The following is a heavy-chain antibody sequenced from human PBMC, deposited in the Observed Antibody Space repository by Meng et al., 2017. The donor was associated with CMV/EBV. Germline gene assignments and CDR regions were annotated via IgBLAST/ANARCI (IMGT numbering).Heavy chain of an antibody. J-gene: IGHJ4*02. CDR1: GYTFTSYG. D-gene: IGHD2-15*01. CDR3: ASYCSGGSCYYY. Sequence: ASVKVSCKASGYTFTSYGISWVRQAPGQGLEWMGWISAYNGNTNYAQKFQGRVTMTSDTSISTAYMELSRLRSDDTAVYYCASYCSGGSCYYYWGQGTLVTVSS. CDR2: ISAYNGNT. V-gene: IGHV1-18*01.